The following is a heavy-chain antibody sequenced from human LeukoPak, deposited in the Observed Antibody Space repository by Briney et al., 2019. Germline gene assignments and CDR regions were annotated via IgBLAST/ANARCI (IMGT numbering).Heavy chain of an antibody. CDR3: PKVRGSGRELDY. V-gene: IGHV3-23*01. J-gene: IGHJ4*02. CDR1: GFTFSSYA. Sequence: PGGSLRLSCAASGFTFSSYAMSWVRQAPGKGLEWVTAISGSGGSTSYADSVKGRFTISRDNSKNTLYLQMNSLRVEDTAVYYCPKVRGSGRELDYWAREPWSPSPQ. CDR2: ISGSGGST. D-gene: IGHD3-10*01.